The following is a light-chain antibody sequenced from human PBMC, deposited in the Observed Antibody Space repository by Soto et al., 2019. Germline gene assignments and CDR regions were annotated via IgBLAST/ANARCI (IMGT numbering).Light chain of an antibody. CDR1: QSVSIK. J-gene: IGKJ3*01. V-gene: IGKV3-11*01. CDR3: QQRSNCL. CDR2: DAS. Sequence: EIVMTQSPATLSVSPGERATLSCRASQSVSIKLAWYQQKPGQAPRLLIYDASNRATGIPARFSGSGSGTDFTLTISSLEPEDFAVYYCQQRSNCLFGPGTKVDIK.